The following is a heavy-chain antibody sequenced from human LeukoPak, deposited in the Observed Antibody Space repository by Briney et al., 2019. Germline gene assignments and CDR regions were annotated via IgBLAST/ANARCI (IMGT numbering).Heavy chain of an antibody. CDR2: IYYSGST. D-gene: IGHD3-22*01. CDR1: GGSISSGGYY. Sequence: IPTETLSLTCTVSGGSISSGGYYWSWFRQHPGKGLEWIGYIYYSGSTYYNPSLKSRVTISVDTSKHQFSLKLSSVTAADTAVYYCASSLSYYDSSGNFDYWGQGTLVTVSS. CDR3: ASSLSYYDSSGNFDY. J-gene: IGHJ4*02. V-gene: IGHV4-31*03.